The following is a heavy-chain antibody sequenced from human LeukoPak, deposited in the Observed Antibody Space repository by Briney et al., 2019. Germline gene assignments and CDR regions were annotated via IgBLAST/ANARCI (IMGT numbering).Heavy chain of an antibody. V-gene: IGHV4-38-2*02. Sequence: SETLSLTCTVSGYSISSGYYWGWIRQPPGKGLEWIGSIYHSGSTNYNPSLKSRVTISVDTSKNQFSLKLSSVTAADTAVYYCASSTGDTAMVIRWGQGTLVTVSS. CDR3: ASSTGDTAMVIR. J-gene: IGHJ4*02. CDR1: GYSISSGYY. CDR2: IYHSGST. D-gene: IGHD5-18*01.